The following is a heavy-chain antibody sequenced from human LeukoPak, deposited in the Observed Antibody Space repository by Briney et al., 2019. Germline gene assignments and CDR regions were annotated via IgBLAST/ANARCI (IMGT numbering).Heavy chain of an antibody. Sequence: GGSLRLSCAASGFIFSNFYMDWVRQAPGKGLEWVSQTRMKAHGASTEYAASVKGRFTSSRDDSKTTLYLQMNSLKTEETAVYYCTIEGYSSAWYPWFDYWGQGTLVTVSS. J-gene: IGHJ4*02. V-gene: IGHV3-72*01. CDR2: TRMKAHGAST. CDR1: GFIFSNFY. D-gene: IGHD6-19*01. CDR3: TIEGYSSAWYPWFDY.